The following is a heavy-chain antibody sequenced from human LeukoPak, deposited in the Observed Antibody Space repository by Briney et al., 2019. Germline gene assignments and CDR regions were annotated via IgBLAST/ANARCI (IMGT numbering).Heavy chain of an antibody. CDR1: GGSISTDY. D-gene: IGHD3-9*01. CDR2: IYSGGTP. J-gene: IGHJ4*02. CDR3: AREFTSDWFPRGYYDY. Sequence: SETLSLTCTVSGGSISTDYWSWIRQPVGKVLEWIGRIYSGGTPYYNPSLRGRVTMSVDTSKNQISLRVKSVTAADTAVYYCAREFTSDWFPRGYYDYWGQGTLVTVSS. V-gene: IGHV4-4*07.